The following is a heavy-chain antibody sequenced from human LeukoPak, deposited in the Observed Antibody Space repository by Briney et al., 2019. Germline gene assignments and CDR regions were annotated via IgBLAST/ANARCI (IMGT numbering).Heavy chain of an antibody. J-gene: IGHJ2*01. CDR3: ARPGIAERSTPRELWYFDL. CDR2: VYHSGST. CDR1: GGSISSGGYY. D-gene: IGHD6-13*01. V-gene: IGHV4-30-2*01. Sequence: PSQTLSLTCTVSGGSISSGGYYWSWIRQPPGKGLEWIGYVYHSGSTYYNPSLKSRVTISVDRSKNQFSLKLSSVTAADTAVYYCARPGIAERSTPRELWYFDLWGRGTLVTVSS.